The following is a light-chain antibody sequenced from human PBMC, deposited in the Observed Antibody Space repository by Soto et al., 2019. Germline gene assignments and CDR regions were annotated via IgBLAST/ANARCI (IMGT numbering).Light chain of an antibody. CDR1: QGIGND. Sequence: DIQMTHSPSSLSASVGDRVTITCLASQGIGNDLGWYQQKPGKAPKRLIYAASSLHSGVPSRFSGSGSGTEFTLTISSLQHEDFATYYCLQHDSYPWTFGPGTKVDIK. V-gene: IGKV1-17*01. CDR2: AAS. J-gene: IGKJ1*01. CDR3: LQHDSYPWT.